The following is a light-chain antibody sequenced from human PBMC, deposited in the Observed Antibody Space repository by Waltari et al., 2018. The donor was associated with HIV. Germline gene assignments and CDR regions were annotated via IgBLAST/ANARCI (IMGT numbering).Light chain of an antibody. V-gene: IGKV1-5*03. CDR2: KAS. J-gene: IGKJ1*01. Sequence: QMTPSPSTLSAFVGDRVTITCRASQNIKDYLAWYQQKPGKAPKLLIYKASTLQSGVPSRFSGSGSGTDFTLTISSLQPDDFATYYCQHNDGWPWTFGQGTKAE. CDR1: QNIKDY. CDR3: QHNDGWPWT.